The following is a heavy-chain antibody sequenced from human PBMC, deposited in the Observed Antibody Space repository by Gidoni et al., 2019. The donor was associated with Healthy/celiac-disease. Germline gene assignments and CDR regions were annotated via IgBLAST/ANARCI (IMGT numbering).Heavy chain of an antibody. CDR2: IIPIFGTA. CDR1: GGTFSSYG. CDR3: AGGYYNSSGYHYYFDF. V-gene: IGHV1-69*12. D-gene: IGHD3-22*01. J-gene: IGHJ4*02. Sequence: QVQLVQSGAEVKKPGSSVMVPGKAFGGTFSSYGISWVRQAPRLGFKWKGGIIPIFGTAIYAQKFQGKVTMSADESTSTAYMELGSLRSEDTAVYCCAGGYYNSSGYHYYFDFWGQGTLVTVSS.